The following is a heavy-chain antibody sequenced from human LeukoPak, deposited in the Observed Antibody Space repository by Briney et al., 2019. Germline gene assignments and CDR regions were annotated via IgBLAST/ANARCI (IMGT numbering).Heavy chain of an antibody. D-gene: IGHD3-10*01. CDR2: INPNSGGT. CDR1: GYTFTGYY. V-gene: IGHV1-2*02. Sequence: ASVKVSFKASGYTFTGYYMHWVRQAPGQGLEWMGWINPNSGGTNFEQKFQGRVTMTRDTSISTVYLELSRLRSDDTAVYYCARDIVVRGVTLVYGVDVWGQGTTVTVSS. J-gene: IGHJ6*02. CDR3: ARDIVVRGVTLVYGVDV.